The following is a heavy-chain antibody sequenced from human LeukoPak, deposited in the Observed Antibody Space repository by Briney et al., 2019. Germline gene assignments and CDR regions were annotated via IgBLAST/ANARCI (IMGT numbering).Heavy chain of an antibody. V-gene: IGHV1-2*02. CDR2: INPISGGT. Sequence: ASVKVSCKASGYTFTGYYMHWVRQAPGQGLEWMGWINPISGGTNYAQKFQGRATMTRDTSISTAYMELSRLRSDDTAVYYCARVKKTYYYDSSRIPGAFDIWGQGTMVTVSS. D-gene: IGHD3-22*01. CDR3: ARVKKTYYYDSSRIPGAFDI. J-gene: IGHJ3*02. CDR1: GYTFTGYY.